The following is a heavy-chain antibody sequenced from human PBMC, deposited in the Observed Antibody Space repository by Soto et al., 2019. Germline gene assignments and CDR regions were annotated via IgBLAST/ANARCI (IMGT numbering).Heavy chain of an antibody. D-gene: IGHD6-19*01. CDR2: ISGSGGST. CDR1: GFTFSSYA. CDR3: AKGTSSGWVDAFDI. Sequence: EVPLLESGGGLVQPGGSLRLSCAASGFTFSSYAMSWVRQAPGKGLEWVSAISGSGGSTYYADSVKGRFTISRDNXXNALYLQMNSLRAEDTAVYYCAKGTSSGWVDAFDIWGQGTMVTVSS. V-gene: IGHV3-23*01. J-gene: IGHJ3*02.